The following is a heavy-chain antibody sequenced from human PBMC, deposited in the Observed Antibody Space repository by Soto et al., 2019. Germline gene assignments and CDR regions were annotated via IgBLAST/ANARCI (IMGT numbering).Heavy chain of an antibody. CDR1: GGSFSGYY. Sequence: SETLSLTCAVYGGSFSGYYWSWIRQPPGKGLEWIGKINHSGSTYYNPSLKSRVTISVDTSKNQFSLKLSSVTAADTAVYYCARGDFHDSSGPFSDAFDIWGQGTLVTVSS. CDR2: INHSGST. CDR3: ARGDFHDSSGPFSDAFDI. V-gene: IGHV4-34*01. D-gene: IGHD3-22*01. J-gene: IGHJ3*02.